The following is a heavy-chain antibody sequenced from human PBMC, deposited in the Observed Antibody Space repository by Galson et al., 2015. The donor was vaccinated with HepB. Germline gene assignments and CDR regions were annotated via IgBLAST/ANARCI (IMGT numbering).Heavy chain of an antibody. CDR3: ARVYSSGWFEYFQH. V-gene: IGHV5-51*01. J-gene: IGHJ1*01. CDR2: IYPGDSAT. Sequence: QSGAEVKKPGESLKISCKVSGYIFTSYWIAWVRQMPGKGLEWMGIIYPGDSATRYSPSFQGQVTLSADKSISTAYLQWSSLKASDTAIYYCARVYSSGWFEYFQHWGQGTLVTVSS. CDR1: GYIFTSYW. D-gene: IGHD6-19*01.